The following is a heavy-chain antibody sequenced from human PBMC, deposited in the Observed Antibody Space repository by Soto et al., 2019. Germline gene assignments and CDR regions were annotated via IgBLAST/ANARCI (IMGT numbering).Heavy chain of an antibody. CDR3: ARSYTSITGTELDY. V-gene: IGHV4-34*01. D-gene: IGHD1-7*01. J-gene: IGHJ4*02. CDR2: INHSGST. CDR1: GGSFSGYY. Sequence: PSETLSLTCAVYGGSFSGYYWSWIRQPPGKGLEWIGEINHSGSTNYNPSLKSRVTISVDTSKNQFSLKLSSVTAADTAVYYCARSYTSITGTELDYWGQGTLVTVSS.